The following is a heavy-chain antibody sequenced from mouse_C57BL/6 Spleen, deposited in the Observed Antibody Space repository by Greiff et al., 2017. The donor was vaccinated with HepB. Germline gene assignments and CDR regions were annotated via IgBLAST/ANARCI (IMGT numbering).Heavy chain of an antibody. D-gene: IGHD1-1*01. V-gene: IGHV1-80*01. Sequence: QVQLQQSGAELVKPGASVKISCKASGYAFSSYWMNWVKQRPGKGLEWIGQIYPGDGDTNYNGKFKGKATLTADKSSSTAYMQLSSLTSEDSAVYFCAPHYYGSSFAFDYWGQGTTLTVSS. J-gene: IGHJ2*01. CDR2: IYPGDGDT. CDR1: GYAFSSYW. CDR3: APHYYGSSFAFDY.